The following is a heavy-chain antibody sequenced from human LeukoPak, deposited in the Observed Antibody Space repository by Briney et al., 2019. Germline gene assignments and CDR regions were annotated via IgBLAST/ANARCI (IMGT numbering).Heavy chain of an antibody. CDR3: TRESSSRPDS. CDR1: VGSISSSSYY. Sequence: SETLSLTCTVSVGSISSSSYYWAWVRQPPGKGLEWIGSIYYSGSTSYKPSLKSRLTISLDTSKNQFSLKVSSVTAADTAIYYCTRESSSRPDSWGQGTLVTVSS. J-gene: IGHJ5*01. D-gene: IGHD6-6*01. CDR2: IYYSGST. V-gene: IGHV4-39*01.